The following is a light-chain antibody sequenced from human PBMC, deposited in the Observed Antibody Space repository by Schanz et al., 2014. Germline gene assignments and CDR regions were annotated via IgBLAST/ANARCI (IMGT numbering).Light chain of an antibody. CDR1: QSVSSSY. CDR3: QQYDKWPVT. Sequence: EIVLTQSPGTLSLSPGERATLSCRASQSVSSSYLAWYQQKPGQAPRLVIYDTSNRATGVPARFSGSGSGTEFTLTISSLQSEDFAAYYCQQYDKWPVTFGGGTKVEIK. CDR2: DTS. V-gene: IGKV3-15*01. J-gene: IGKJ4*01.